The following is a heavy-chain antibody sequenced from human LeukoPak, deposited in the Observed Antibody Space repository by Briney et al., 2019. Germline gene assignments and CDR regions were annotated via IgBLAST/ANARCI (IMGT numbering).Heavy chain of an antibody. CDR3: AREGGFYRPLDY. D-gene: IGHD6-25*01. CDR1: GGSVSSTNW. Sequence: SETLSLTCGVSGGSVSSTNWWTWIRPPPGKGLEWIGEVHLDGRTNFNPSLKSRLTMSVDLSENHVSLKLTSVTAADTAVYYCAREGGFYRPLDYSGQGTLVTVSS. V-gene: IGHV4-4*02. CDR2: VHLDGRT. J-gene: IGHJ4*02.